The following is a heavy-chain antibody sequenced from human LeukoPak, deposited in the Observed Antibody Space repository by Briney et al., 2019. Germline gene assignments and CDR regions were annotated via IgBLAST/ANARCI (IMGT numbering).Heavy chain of an antibody. D-gene: IGHD6-19*01. CDR3: AKDIFPVAGTIDY. J-gene: IGHJ4*02. Sequence: GGSLRLSCAASGFTFSDHHMDWVRQAPGEGLEWVARIRNKANRYITEYAASVKGRFTISRDNAKNSLYLQMNSLRAEDTALYYCAKDIFPVAGTIDYWGQGTLVTVSS. CDR2: IRNKANRYIT. CDR1: GFTFSDHH. V-gene: IGHV3-72*01.